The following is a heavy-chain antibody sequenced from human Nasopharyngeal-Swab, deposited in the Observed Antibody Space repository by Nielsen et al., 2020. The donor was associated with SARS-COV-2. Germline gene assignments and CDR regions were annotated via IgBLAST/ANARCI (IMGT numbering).Heavy chain of an antibody. D-gene: IGHD5-12*01. CDR2: ISKSSSTV. V-gene: IGHV3-48*02. CDR1: GFTFSNYN. Sequence: GGSLRLSCAASGFTFSNYNMHWVRQAPGKGLEWISSISKSSSTVYYADSVKGRITISRDNAKSSLYLQMNRLTNEDTAVYYCAREGSFVAPDTFDRWGQGTLVTVSS. CDR3: AREGSFVAPDTFDR. J-gene: IGHJ4*02.